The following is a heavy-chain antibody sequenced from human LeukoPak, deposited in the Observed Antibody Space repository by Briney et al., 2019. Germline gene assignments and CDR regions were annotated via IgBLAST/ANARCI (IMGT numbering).Heavy chain of an antibody. V-gene: IGHV4-59*12. J-gene: IGHJ4*02. Sequence: SETLSLTCTVSGGSISSYYWSWIRQPPGKGLEWIGYIYYSGSTNYNPSLKSRVTMSVDTSKNQFSLKLSSVTAADTAVYYCARERAIGYCSGGSCYRLFDYWGQGTLVTVSS. CDR1: GGSISSYY. D-gene: IGHD2-15*01. CDR2: IYYSGST. CDR3: ARERAIGYCSGGSCYRLFDY.